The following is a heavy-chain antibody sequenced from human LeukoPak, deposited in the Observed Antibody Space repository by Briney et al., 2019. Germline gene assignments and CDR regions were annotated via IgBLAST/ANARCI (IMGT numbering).Heavy chain of an antibody. CDR1: GGSISSGGYY. Sequence: TLSLTCTVSGGSISSGGYYWGWIRPHPGKGLEWIGYIYYSGSTYYNPSLKSRVTISVDTSKNQFSLKLSSVTAADTAVYYCAREYYYDSSGYLIDYWGQGTLVTVSS. J-gene: IGHJ4*02. CDR2: IYYSGST. D-gene: IGHD3-22*01. V-gene: IGHV4-31*03. CDR3: AREYYYDSSGYLIDY.